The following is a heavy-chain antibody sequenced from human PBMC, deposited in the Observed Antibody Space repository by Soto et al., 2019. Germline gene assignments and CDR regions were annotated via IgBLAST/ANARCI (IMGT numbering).Heavy chain of an antibody. CDR2: TYYRSKWYN. CDR3: ARFLPGSGYNADHWLDC. CDR1: GDSVSSNSAS. V-gene: IGHV6-1*01. Sequence: SQTLSLTCAISGDSVSSNSASWNWIRQSPSRGLEWLGRTYYRSKWYNDYAVSVKRRITINPDTSKNQFSLQLNSVTPKDTGVYYVARFLPGSGYNADHWLDCCGQGTRVTASS. J-gene: IGHJ5*01. D-gene: IGHD5-12*01.